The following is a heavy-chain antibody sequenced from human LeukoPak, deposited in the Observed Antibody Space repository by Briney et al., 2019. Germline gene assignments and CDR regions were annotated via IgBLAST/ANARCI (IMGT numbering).Heavy chain of an antibody. CDR1: GFTFSTYA. J-gene: IGHJ4*02. Sequence: GGSLRLSCAASGFTFSTYAIHWVRQAPGKGLEWVAVISFDGVNTFYADSVKGRFTISRDNAKNSLYLQMNSLRAEDTAVYYCARGTLLGWGQGTLVTVSS. D-gene: IGHD1-14*01. CDR2: ISFDGVNT. CDR3: ARGTLLG. V-gene: IGHV3-30*04.